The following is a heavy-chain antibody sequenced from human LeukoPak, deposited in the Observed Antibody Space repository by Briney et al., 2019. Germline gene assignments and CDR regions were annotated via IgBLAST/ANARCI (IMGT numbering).Heavy chain of an antibody. V-gene: IGHV3-48*02. CDR3: ARGRAGYYYDY. CDR2: ISSGSSTI. Sequence: PGGSLRLSRAASGFTFSSYSLNWVRQAPGKGLEWVSYISSGSSTIYYADSVKGRFTISRDNAKNSLYLQVNSLRDEDTAVYYCARGRAGYYYDYWGQGTLVTVSS. D-gene: IGHD6-13*01. J-gene: IGHJ4*02. CDR1: GFTFSSYS.